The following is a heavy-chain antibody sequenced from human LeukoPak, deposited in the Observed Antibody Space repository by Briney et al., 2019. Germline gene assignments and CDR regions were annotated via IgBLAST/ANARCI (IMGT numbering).Heavy chain of an antibody. CDR3: AREGGFYRPLDY. CDR2: VYLDGRT. J-gene: IGHJ4*02. V-gene: IGHV4-4*02. D-gene: IGHD3-3*01. CDR1: GGSVTSTNW. Sequence: SETLPLTCDVSGGSVTSTNWWTWVRQPPGKGLEWIGEVYLDGRTNYNPSLRSRLSMSVDLPENHISLKLTSVAAADTAVYYCAREGGFYRPLDYSGQGTLVTVSS.